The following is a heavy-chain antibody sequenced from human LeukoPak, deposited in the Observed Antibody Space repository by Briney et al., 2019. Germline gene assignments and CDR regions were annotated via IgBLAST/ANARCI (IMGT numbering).Heavy chain of an antibody. CDR3: ARGSSGIGGY. CDR2: INHSGGT. J-gene: IGHJ4*02. Sequence: SETLSLTCAVYGGSFSGYYWSWIRQPPGKGLEWIGEINHSGGTNYNPSLKSRVTISVDTSKNRFSLKLSSVTAADTAVYYCARGSSGIGGYWGQGTLVTVSS. V-gene: IGHV4-34*01. D-gene: IGHD2-15*01. CDR1: GGSFSGYY.